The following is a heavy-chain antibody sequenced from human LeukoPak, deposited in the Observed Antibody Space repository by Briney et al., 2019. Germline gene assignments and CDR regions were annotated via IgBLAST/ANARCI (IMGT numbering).Heavy chain of an antibody. CDR3: ARGRSPNWFDL. V-gene: IGHV6-1*01. Sequence: SQTLSLTCVISGDSVSSTTITWNWIRQSPSRSLEWLSRTYYRSKWNHDFAVSVKSRITVNPDTSRNQLSLQLNSVTPEDAAVYYCARGRSPNWFDLWGPGTLITVSS. CDR1: GDSVSSTTIT. CDR2: TYYRSKWNH. J-gene: IGHJ5*02.